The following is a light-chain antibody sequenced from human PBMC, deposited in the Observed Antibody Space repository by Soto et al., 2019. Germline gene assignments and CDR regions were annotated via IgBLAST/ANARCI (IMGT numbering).Light chain of an antibody. CDR2: GVS. J-gene: IGKJ1*01. Sequence: EVVLTQSPGTLSLSPGQRATLSCRASQSVSGSSLAWYQQKPGQAPRLLIYGVSSRATGIPDRFSGSGSGTDFTLTISSLQSEDFAVYYCQQYNNWPRTFGQGTKVDIK. CDR3: QQYNNWPRT. V-gene: IGKV3-20*01. CDR1: QSVSGSS.